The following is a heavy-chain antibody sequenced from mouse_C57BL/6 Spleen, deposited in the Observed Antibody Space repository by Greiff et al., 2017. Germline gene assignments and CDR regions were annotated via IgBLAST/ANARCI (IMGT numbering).Heavy chain of an antibody. D-gene: IGHD1-1*02. CDR1: GYTFTSYG. Sequence: QVQLQQPGAELARPGASVKLSCKASGYTFTSYGISWVKQRTGQGLEWIGEIYPRSGYTYYNEKFQGKATLTSDKSSSTAYMGLRSLTSEDSAVYFCARSGVRGAMDYWGQGTSVTVSS. CDR3: ARSGVRGAMDY. CDR2: IYPRSGYT. J-gene: IGHJ4*01. V-gene: IGHV1-81*01.